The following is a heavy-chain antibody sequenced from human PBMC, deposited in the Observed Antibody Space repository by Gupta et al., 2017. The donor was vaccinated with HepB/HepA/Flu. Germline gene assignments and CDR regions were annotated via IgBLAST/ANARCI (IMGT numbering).Heavy chain of an antibody. CDR1: GFTFSSYS. Sequence: EVQLVESGGGLVQPGGSRRLYCSASGFTFSSYSMNWVRQAPGKGLEWVSYISSSSSTIYYADSVKGRFTISRDNAKNSLYLQMNSLRDEDTAVYYCAIYHDDRHYWGQGTLVTVSS. CDR2: ISSSSSTI. V-gene: IGHV3-48*02. CDR3: AIYHDDRHY. J-gene: IGHJ4*02. D-gene: IGHD3-22*01.